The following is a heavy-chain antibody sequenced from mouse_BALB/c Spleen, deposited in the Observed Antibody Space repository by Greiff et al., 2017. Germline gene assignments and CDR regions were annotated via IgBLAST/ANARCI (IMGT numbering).Heavy chain of an antibody. J-gene: IGHJ4*01. D-gene: IGHD2-2*01. CDR2: ILPGSGST. Sequence: QVQLQQSGAELMKPGASVKISCKATGYTFSSYWIEWVKQRPGHGLEWIGEILPGSGSTNYNEKFKGKATFTADTSSNTAYMQLSSLTSEDSAVYYCASEGGYPWPYAMDYWGQGTSVTVSS. CDR1: GYTFSSYW. V-gene: IGHV1-9*01. CDR3: ASEGGYPWPYAMDY.